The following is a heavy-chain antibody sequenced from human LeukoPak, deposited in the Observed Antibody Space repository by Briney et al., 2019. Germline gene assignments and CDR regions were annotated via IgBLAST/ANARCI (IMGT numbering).Heavy chain of an antibody. J-gene: IGHJ4*02. CDR1: GGTFSSYA. Sequence: SVKVSCKASGGTFSSYAISWVRQAPGQGLEWMGGIIPIFGTANYAQKFQGRVTITADESTSTAYMELSSLRSEDTAVYYCAREPENNYDILTGYYFDYWGQGTLVTVSS. CDR3: AREPENNYDILTGYYFDY. D-gene: IGHD3-9*01. CDR2: IIPIFGTA. V-gene: IGHV1-69*13.